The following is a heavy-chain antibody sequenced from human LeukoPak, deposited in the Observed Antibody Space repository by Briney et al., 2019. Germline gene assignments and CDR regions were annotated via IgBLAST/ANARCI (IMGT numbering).Heavy chain of an antibody. D-gene: IGHD5-12*01. Sequence: ASVKVSCKASGYTFTGYYMHWVREAPGQGLEWMGWINPNSGGTNYAQKFQGRVTMTRDTSISTAYMELSRLRSDDTAVYYCARAGSGYSGYGYYWGQGTLVTVS. J-gene: IGHJ4*02. CDR2: INPNSGGT. CDR1: GYTFTGYY. V-gene: IGHV1-2*02. CDR3: ARAGSGYSGYGYY.